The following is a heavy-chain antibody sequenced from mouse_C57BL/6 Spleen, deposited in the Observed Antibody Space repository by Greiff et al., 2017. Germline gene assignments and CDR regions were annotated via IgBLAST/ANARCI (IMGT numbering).Heavy chain of an antibody. Sequence: VQLQQSGPELVKPGASVKISCKASGYSFTDYNMNWVKQSNGKSLEWIGVINPNYGTTSYNQKFKGKATLTVDQSSSTAYMQLNSLTSEDSAVYYCARSWGRDYYGSSDYAMDYWGQGTSGTVSS. V-gene: IGHV1-39*01. CDR3: ARSWGRDYYGSSDYAMDY. CDR1: GYSFTDYN. D-gene: IGHD1-1*01. CDR2: INPNYGTT. J-gene: IGHJ4*01.